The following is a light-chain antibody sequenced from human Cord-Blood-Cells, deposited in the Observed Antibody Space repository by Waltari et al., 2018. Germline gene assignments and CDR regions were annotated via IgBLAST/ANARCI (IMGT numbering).Light chain of an antibody. J-gene: IGLJ2*01. Sequence: QLVLTQSPSASASLGASVKLTCTLSSGHSSYAIAWHQQQPEKGPRYLMKLNSDGSHSKGDGSPDRFSCSSSGAERYLTIASLQSEDEADYYCQTWGTGIVVFGGGPKLTVL. CDR3: QTWGTGIVV. V-gene: IGLV4-69*01. CDR2: LNSDGSH. CDR1: SGHSSYA.